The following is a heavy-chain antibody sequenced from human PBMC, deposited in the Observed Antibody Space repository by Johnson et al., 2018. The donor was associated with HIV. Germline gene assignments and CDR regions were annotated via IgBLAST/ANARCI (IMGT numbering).Heavy chain of an antibody. D-gene: IGHD5-24*01. J-gene: IGHJ3*02. CDR2: ISYDEIDK. CDR1: GFTFDDYA. Sequence: QVLLVESGGGLVQPGRSLKLSCAASGFTFDDYAMHWVRQAPGKGMEWVALISYDEIDKYYADSVTGRFTVSRDNSKNTLYLQMNSLRGEDTAVYYCARGSQEMVTIWNAFDIWGQGTMVTGSS. V-gene: IGHV3-30*03. CDR3: ARGSQEMVTIWNAFDI.